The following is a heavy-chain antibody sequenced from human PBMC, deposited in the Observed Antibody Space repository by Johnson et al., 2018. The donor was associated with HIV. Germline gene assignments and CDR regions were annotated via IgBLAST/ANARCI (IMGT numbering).Heavy chain of an antibody. CDR3: AKESAFDI. Sequence: QVQLVEPGGGVVQPGRSLRLSCAASGFTFSSYGMHWVRQAPGKGLEWVAVISYDGSNKYYADSVKGRFTISRDNSKNTLYLQMNSLRAEDTAVYYCAKESAFDIWGQGTMVTVSS. V-gene: IGHV3-30*18. CDR1: GFTFSSYG. J-gene: IGHJ3*02. CDR2: ISYDGSNK.